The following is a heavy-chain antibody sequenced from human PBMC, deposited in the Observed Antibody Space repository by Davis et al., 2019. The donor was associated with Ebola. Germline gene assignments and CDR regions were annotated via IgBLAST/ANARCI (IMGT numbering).Heavy chain of an antibody. D-gene: IGHD5-24*01. J-gene: IGHJ6*02. Sequence: GESLKISCAASGFTFSSFLMHWVRQAPGKGLEWVAVVWYDGGKKLYADSVKGRFTISRDNSQNTLYLQMDSLRAEDSAVYYCARDNFPEDGMDVWGQGTTVTVSS. CDR2: VWYDGGKK. CDR3: ARDNFPEDGMDV. CDR1: GFTFSSFL. V-gene: IGHV3-33*01.